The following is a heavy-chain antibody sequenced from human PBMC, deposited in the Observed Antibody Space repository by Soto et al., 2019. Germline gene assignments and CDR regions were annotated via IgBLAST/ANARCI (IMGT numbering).Heavy chain of an antibody. V-gene: IGHV1-69*12. J-gene: IGHJ1*01. CDR2: INPIFGTA. D-gene: IGHD4-4*01. Sequence: QVQLVQSGAEAKKPGSSVKVSCKASGGTFSTYPISWVRQAPGQGLEWMGGINPIFGTANYAQKLQGRVTITADESTTTAYMQLSSLRSDDTAVYYCARLRASNYEAYQHWGQGTLVTVSS. CDR1: GGTFSTYP. CDR3: ARLRASNYEAYQH.